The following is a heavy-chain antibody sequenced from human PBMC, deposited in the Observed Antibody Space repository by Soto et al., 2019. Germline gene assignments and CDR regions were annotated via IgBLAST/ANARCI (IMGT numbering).Heavy chain of an antibody. CDR1: GYTFTGYY. D-gene: IGHD1-20*01. J-gene: IGHJ6*02. Sequence: EASVKVSCKASGYTFTGYYMHWVRQAPGQGLEWMGWINPNSGGTNYAQKFQGWVTMTRDTSISTAYMELSRLRSDDTAVYYCARDRIDNWNPGRLYGMDVWGQGTTVTVSS. CDR3: ARDRIDNWNPGRLYGMDV. V-gene: IGHV1-2*04. CDR2: INPNSGGT.